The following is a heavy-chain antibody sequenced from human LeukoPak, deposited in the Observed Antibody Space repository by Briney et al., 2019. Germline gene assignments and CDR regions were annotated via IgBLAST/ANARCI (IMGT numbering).Heavy chain of an antibody. CDR3: AGGISATGGG. V-gene: IGHV3-74*01. CDR1: GFTFSRYW. Sequence: PGGSLRLSCAASGFTFSRYWMHWVRRAPGKGLVWVSRIDSDGSSTGYTDSVKGRFTISRDNAKNTLYLQMNSLRAEDTAVYYCAGGISATGGGWGQGTMVTVSS. J-gene: IGHJ3*01. CDR2: IDSDGSST. D-gene: IGHD6-13*01.